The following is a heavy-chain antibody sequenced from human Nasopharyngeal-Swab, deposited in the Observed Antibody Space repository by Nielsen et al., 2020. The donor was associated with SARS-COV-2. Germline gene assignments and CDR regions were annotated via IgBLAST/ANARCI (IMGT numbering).Heavy chain of an antibody. D-gene: IGHD3-10*01. Sequence: GESLKISCAASGFTFSDYYMSWIRQAPGKGLEWVSYISSSGSTIYYADSVKGRFTISRDNAKNSLYLQMNSLRAEDTAVYYCARDDAYGSGSYYKPSYGMDVWGQGTTVTVSS. CDR1: GFTFSDYY. J-gene: IGHJ6*02. CDR3: ARDDAYGSGSYYKPSYGMDV. CDR2: ISSSGSTI. V-gene: IGHV3-11*04.